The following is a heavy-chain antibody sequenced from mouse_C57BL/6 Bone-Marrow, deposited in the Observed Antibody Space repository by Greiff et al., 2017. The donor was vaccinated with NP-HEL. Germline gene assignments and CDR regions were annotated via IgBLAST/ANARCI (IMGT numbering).Heavy chain of an antibody. CDR1: GFTFNTYA. Sequence: DVMLVESGGGLVQPKGSLKLSCAASGFTFNTYAMHWVRQAPGKGLEWVARIRSKSSNYATYYADSVKDRFTISRDDSQSMLYLQMNNLKTEDTAMYYCVRGGITTVVMDYWGQGTSVTVSS. CDR2: IRSKSSNYAT. D-gene: IGHD1-1*01. J-gene: IGHJ4*01. CDR3: VRGGITTVVMDY. V-gene: IGHV10-3*01.